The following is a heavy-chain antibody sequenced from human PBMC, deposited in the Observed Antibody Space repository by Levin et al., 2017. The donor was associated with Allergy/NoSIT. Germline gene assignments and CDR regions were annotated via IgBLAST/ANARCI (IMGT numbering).Heavy chain of an antibody. CDR2: ISYDGSNK. J-gene: IGHJ6*03. D-gene: IGHD2-2*03. V-gene: IGHV3-30*18. CDR1: GFTFSSYG. Sequence: LSLTCAASGFTFSSYGMHWVRQAPGKGLEWVAVISYDGSNKYYADSVKGRFTISRDNSKNTLYLQMNSLRAEDTAVYYCAKDGLDIVVVPAAMGYYYYYYMDVWGKGTTVTVSS. CDR3: AKDGLDIVVVPAAMGYYYYYYMDV.